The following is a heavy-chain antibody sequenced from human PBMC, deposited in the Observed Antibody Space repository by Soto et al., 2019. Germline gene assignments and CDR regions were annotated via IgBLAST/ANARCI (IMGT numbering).Heavy chain of an antibody. D-gene: IGHD2-15*01. V-gene: IGHV3-23*01. CDR1: GFTFSSYA. Sequence: GGSLRLSCAAYGFTFSSYAMSWVRQAPGKGLEWVSAISGSGGSTYYADSVKGRFTISRDNSKNTLYLQMNSLRAEDTAVYYCAKLGSGGSCFEWGQGTLVTVSS. CDR2: ISGSGGST. CDR3: AKLGSGGSCFE. J-gene: IGHJ4*02.